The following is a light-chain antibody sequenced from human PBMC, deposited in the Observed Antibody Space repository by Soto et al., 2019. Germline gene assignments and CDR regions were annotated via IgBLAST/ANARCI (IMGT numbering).Light chain of an antibody. V-gene: IGKV1-12*01. CDR2: DTS. J-gene: IGKJ1*01. Sequence: DIQMTQSPSSVSASVGDRVTITCRATQGISSWLAWYQQKPGKAPKLLIYDTSTLVSGVPPRFTGSGSGTDFTLTITSLQPEDSATYYCQQSYNTPQTFGQGTKVEIK. CDR1: QGISSW. CDR3: QQSYNTPQT.